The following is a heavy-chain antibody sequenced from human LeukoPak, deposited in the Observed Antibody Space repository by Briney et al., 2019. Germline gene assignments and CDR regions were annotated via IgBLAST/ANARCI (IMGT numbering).Heavy chain of an antibody. D-gene: IGHD6-13*01. V-gene: IGHV4-39*01. CDR3: ARQLLSATGSLWSDF. CDR2: IFYSGSP. J-gene: IGHJ4*02. CDR1: GGSISTRSYY. Sequence: SETLSLTCTVSGGSISTRSYYWGWIRQPPGKGLEWIASIFYSGSPYYNPPLKSRVTISVDTSKNQFSLNLRSVTAADTAVYFCARQLLSATGSLWSDFWGQGSLVTVSS.